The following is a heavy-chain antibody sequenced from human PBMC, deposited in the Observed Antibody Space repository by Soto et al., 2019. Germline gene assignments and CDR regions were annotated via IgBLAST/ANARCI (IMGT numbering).Heavy chain of an antibody. V-gene: IGHV1-18*01. CDR3: ARDIVVVPATGVDYYYGMDV. D-gene: IGHD2-2*01. J-gene: IGHJ6*02. CDR1: GYTFTSYG. Sequence: GASVKVSCKASGYTFTSYGISWVRQAPGQGLEWMGWISAYNGNTNYAQKLQGRVTMTTDTSTSTAYMELRSLRSDDTAVYYCARDIVVVPATGVDYYYGMDVWGQGTTVTVSS. CDR2: ISAYNGNT.